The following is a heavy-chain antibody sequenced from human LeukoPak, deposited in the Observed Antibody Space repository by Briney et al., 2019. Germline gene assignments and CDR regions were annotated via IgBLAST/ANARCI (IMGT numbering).Heavy chain of an antibody. CDR2: INPYSGDT. Sequence: ASVKVSCKASGYTFTDYFIHWVRQAPGQGLEWMGWINPYSGDTKYAQKFQGSVTMTRDTSISTAYMELSSLRSEDTAVYYCARDRGSSWNYYYGMDVWGQGTTVTVSS. D-gene: IGHD6-13*01. V-gene: IGHV1-2*02. CDR1: GYTFTDYF. CDR3: ARDRGSSWNYYYGMDV. J-gene: IGHJ6*02.